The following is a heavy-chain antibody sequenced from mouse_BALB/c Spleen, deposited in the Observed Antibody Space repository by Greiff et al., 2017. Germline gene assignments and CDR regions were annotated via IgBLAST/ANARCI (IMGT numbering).Heavy chain of an antibody. CDR3: ARDSYYGSSYGAY. CDR1: GFSLTSYG. Sequence: LVESGPGLVAPSQSLSITCTVSGFSLTSYGVHWVRQPPGKGLEWLGVIWAGGSTNYNSALMSRLSISKDNSKSQVFLKMNSLQTDDTAMYYCARDSYYGSSYGAYWGQGTLVTVSA. V-gene: IGHV2-9*02. J-gene: IGHJ3*01. CDR2: IWAGGST. D-gene: IGHD1-1*01.